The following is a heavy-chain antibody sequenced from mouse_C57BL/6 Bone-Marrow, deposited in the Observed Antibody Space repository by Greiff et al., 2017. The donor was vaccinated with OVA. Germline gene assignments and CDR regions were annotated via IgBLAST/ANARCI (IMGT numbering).Heavy chain of an antibody. CDR3: ARRYYEARDY. V-gene: IGHV1-52*01. CDR1: GYTFTSYW. D-gene: IGHD1-1*01. CDR2: IDPSDSDT. Sequence: VQLQQPGAELVRPGSSVKLSCKASGYTFTSYWMHWVKQRPIQGLEWIGNIDPSDSDTHYNQKFKDKATLTVDKSSSTAYMQLSSLTSEDSAVYYCARRYYEARDYWGQGTSVTVSS. J-gene: IGHJ4*01.